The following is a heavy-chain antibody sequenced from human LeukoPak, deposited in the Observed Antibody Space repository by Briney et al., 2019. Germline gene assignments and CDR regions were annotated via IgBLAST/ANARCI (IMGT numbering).Heavy chain of an antibody. J-gene: IGHJ6*03. D-gene: IGHD5-18*01. V-gene: IGHV4-59*01. Sequence: SETLSLTCTVSGGSISSYYWSWIRQPPGKGLEWIGYIYYSGSTNYNPSLKSRVTISVDTSKNQFSLKLSSVTAPDTAVYYCARGGYTSYYYYMDVWGEGTTVTVSS. CDR2: IYYSGST. CDR1: GGSISSYY. CDR3: ARGGYTSYYYYMDV.